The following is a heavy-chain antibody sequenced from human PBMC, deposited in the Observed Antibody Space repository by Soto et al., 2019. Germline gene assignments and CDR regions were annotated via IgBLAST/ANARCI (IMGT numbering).Heavy chain of an antibody. J-gene: IGHJ6*03. CDR1: GGSVSSGNYY. Sequence: SETLSLTCTVSGGSVSSGNYYWSWIRQPPGKGLEWIGNIYYDGSTYYSPSLKSRVTMSADTSKNQFSLKLNSVTAADTAVYYCARGVFDYDILTGYYSPYYYYYMDVWGKGTTVTVSS. CDR2: IYYDGST. V-gene: IGHV4-61*01. CDR3: ARGVFDYDILTGYYSPYYYYYMDV. D-gene: IGHD3-9*01.